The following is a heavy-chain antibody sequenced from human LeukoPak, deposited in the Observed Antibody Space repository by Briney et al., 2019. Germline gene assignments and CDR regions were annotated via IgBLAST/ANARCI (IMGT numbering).Heavy chain of an antibody. CDR2: IIPMIGTA. Sequence: SVKVSCKASGGTFSSYAISWVRQAPGQGLEWMGGIIPMIGTANYAQKSQGRVTITADESTSTAYMELSSLRSEDTAVYYCAKKWLEDAFDIWGQGTMVTVSS. J-gene: IGHJ3*02. CDR3: AKKWLEDAFDI. CDR1: GGTFSSYA. D-gene: IGHD3-22*01. V-gene: IGHV1-69*13.